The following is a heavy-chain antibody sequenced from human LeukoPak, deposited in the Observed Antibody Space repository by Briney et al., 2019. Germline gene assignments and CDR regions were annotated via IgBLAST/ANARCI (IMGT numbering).Heavy chain of an antibody. D-gene: IGHD3-22*01. CDR3: ASNYYDSSGYQQN. J-gene: IGHJ4*02. Sequence: SETLSLTCTVSGGSINNYYWSWIRQPPGKGLEWIGSIYYSGSTNYNPSLKSRVTISVDTSKNQFSLKLSSVTAADTAVYYCASNYYDSSGYQQNWGQGTLVTVSS. CDR2: IYYSGST. V-gene: IGHV4-59*04. CDR1: GGSINNYY.